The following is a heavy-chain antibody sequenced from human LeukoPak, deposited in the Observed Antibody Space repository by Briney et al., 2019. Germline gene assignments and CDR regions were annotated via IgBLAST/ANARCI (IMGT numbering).Heavy chain of an antibody. J-gene: IGHJ6*03. CDR3: ARLPYCSSTSCYGFPGYYYYYMDV. V-gene: IGHV4-59*08. D-gene: IGHD2-2*01. Sequence: SETLSLTCSVSGGSIRSYYWTWIRQPPGKGLEWIGYIYYSGSTNYNPSLKSRVTISVDTSKNQFSLKLSSVTAADTAVYYCARLPYCSSTSCYGFPGYYYYYMDVWGKGTTVTISS. CDR1: GGSIRSYY. CDR2: IYYSGST.